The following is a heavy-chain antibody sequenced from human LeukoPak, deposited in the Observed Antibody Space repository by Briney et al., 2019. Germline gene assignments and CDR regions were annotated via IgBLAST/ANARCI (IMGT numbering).Heavy chain of an antibody. CDR2: INPNSGGT. CDR3: ARVRKTDVVVPDAYVFDY. D-gene: IGHD2-2*01. CDR1: GYTFTGYY. Sequence: ASVKVSCKPSGYTFTGYYMHWVRQAPGQGLEWMGWINPNSGGTNYAQKFQGRVTMTRDTSISTAYMELSRLSSDDTAVYYCARVRKTDVVVPDAYVFDYWGQGTLVTVSS. J-gene: IGHJ4*02. V-gene: IGHV1-2*02.